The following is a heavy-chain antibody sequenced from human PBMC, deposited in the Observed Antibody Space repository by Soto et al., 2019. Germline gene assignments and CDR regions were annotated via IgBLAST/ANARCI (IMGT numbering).Heavy chain of an antibody. CDR2: IFESGAT. CDR1: GGSISSTSW. D-gene: IGHD1-7*01. CDR3: TTSHAGELNN. V-gene: IGHV4-4*02. Sequence: SETLSFTCAVSGGSISSTSWWTWVRQSPGKGLEWIGEIFESGATNYNPSLKSRLTMSVDKSKNQSSLNLSSLTAADTAVYFCTTSHAGELNNWGQGTLVTVSS. J-gene: IGHJ4*02.